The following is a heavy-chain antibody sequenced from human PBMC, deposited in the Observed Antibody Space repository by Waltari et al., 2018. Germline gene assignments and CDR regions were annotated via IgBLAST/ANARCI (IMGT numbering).Heavy chain of an antibody. CDR3: ARTFMVRTIRSRGWFDP. CDR2: VYYTGST. CDR1: GDHLPSSNHY. D-gene: IGHD3-10*01. Sequence: QLQLQESGPRLVKPSETLSLTCSVAGDHLPSSNHYWAWIRQPPGKGLEWIGSVYYTGSTYYKASLKSRVTISVDTSKNYFSLSLTSVTATDTAIYFCARTFMVRTIRSRGWFDPWGQGTLVTVSS. V-gene: IGHV4-39*02. J-gene: IGHJ5*02.